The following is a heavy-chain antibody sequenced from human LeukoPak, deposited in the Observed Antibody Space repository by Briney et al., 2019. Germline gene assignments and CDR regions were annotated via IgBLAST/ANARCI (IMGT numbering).Heavy chain of an antibody. D-gene: IGHD3-16*01. CDR1: GYTFTSYG. CDR2: ISAYNGNT. V-gene: IGHV1-18*01. Sequence: GASVKVSCKASGYTFTSYGISWVRQAPGQGLEWMGWISAYNGNTNYAQKLQGRVTMTTDTSTSTAYMELRSLRSDDTAVYYCARVVRFVGGVAPIDWFDPWGQGTLVTVSS. J-gene: IGHJ5*02. CDR3: ARVVRFVGGVAPIDWFDP.